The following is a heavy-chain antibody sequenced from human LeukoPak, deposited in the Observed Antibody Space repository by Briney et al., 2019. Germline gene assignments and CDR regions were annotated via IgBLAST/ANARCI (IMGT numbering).Heavy chain of an antibody. CDR3: ARIGPILGAAWVDY. V-gene: IGHV4-28*01. J-gene: IGHJ4*02. Sequence: SDTLSLTCAVSGYSISSNHWWGWIRQPPGKGLEWIGCIFYAGSTYYNPSLKSRVTMSVDTSKNQFSLRLSSVTAVDTAVYYCARIGPILGAAWVDYWGQGTLVSVSS. CDR2: IFYAGST. D-gene: IGHD3-3*02. CDR1: GYSISSNHW.